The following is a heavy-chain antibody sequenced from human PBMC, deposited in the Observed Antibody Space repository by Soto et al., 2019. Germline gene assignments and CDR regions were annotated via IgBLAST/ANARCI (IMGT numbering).Heavy chain of an antibody. V-gene: IGHV3-23*01. Sequence: GSLRLSIADSGISFDTYAMSWVRQAPGKGLEWVSGLSGSGTSTYYADSVKGRFTISRDNSRDTLFLQMNSLTADDTAVYYCAKATTNGGWFNPFDSWGQGALVPVSS. D-gene: IGHD6-19*01. J-gene: IGHJ4*02. CDR3: AKATTNGGWFNPFDS. CDR1: GISFDTYA. CDR2: LSGSGTST.